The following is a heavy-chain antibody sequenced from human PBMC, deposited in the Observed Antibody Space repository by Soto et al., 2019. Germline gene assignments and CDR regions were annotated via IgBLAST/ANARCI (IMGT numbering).Heavy chain of an antibody. V-gene: IGHV3-30*18. CDR1: GFTFSSYG. Sequence: GGSLRLSCAASGFTFSSYGMHWVRQAPGKGLEWVAVISYDGSNEYYADSVKGRFTISRDNSKNTLYLQMNSLRAEDTAVYYCAKDRVAWGSYAYGMDVWGQGTTVTVSS. D-gene: IGHD1-26*01. J-gene: IGHJ6*02. CDR3: AKDRVAWGSYAYGMDV. CDR2: ISYDGSNE.